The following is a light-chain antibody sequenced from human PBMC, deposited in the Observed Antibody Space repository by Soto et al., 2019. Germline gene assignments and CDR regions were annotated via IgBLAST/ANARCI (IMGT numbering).Light chain of an antibody. CDR1: QPISEY. Sequence: DVQRRQSTSPLSASVGDRVTITCRTSQPISEYLNWYQQKPGKAPSLLIYTSSNLQTGVPSRFSGSGSGTHFTLTIYSLQPEDFATYYCQQSYNTPRTFGQGTKVDI. CDR3: QQSYNTPRT. J-gene: IGKJ1*01. CDR2: TSS. V-gene: IGKV1-39*01.